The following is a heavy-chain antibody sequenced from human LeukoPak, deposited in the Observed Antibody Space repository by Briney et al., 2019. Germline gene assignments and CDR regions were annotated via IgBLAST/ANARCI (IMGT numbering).Heavy chain of an antibody. CDR3: ARGGEDIVVVPAAIPGVWFDP. CDR2: IYYSGST. D-gene: IGHD2-2*02. CDR1: GGSISSYY. Sequence: SETLSLTCTVSGGSISSYYWSWIRQPPGKGLEWIGYIYYSGSTNYNPSLKSRVTISVDTSKNQFSLKLSSVTAADTAVYYCARGGEDIVVVPAAIPGVWFDPWGQGTLVTVSS. J-gene: IGHJ5*02. V-gene: IGHV4-59*01.